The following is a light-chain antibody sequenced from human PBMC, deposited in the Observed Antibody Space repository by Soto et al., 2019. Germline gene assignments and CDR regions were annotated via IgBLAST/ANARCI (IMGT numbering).Light chain of an antibody. CDR3: QQYNSWPRTWT. J-gene: IGKJ1*01. V-gene: IGKV1-5*01. CDR1: QSISSW. Sequence: DIQMTQSPSTLSASVGDRVTITCRASQSISSWLAWYQQKPGKAPKLLIYDASSLESGVPSRFSGSGSGTEFTLTITSLQPDDFATYYCQQYNSWPRTWTFGQGTKVDIK. CDR2: DAS.